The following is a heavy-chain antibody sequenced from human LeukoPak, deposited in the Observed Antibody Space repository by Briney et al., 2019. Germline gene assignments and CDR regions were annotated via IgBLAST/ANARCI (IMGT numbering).Heavy chain of an antibody. V-gene: IGHV1-2*02. CDR1: GYTFTGYY. J-gene: IGHJ4*02. Sequence: ASVKVSCKASGYTFTGYYMHWVRQAPGQGLEWMGWINANSGGTNYAQKFQGRVTMTRDTSISTAYMELSRLGSDDTAVYYCARGLRISYGSGSNFDYWGQGTLVTVSS. CDR3: ARGLRISYGSGSNFDY. D-gene: IGHD3-10*01. CDR2: INANSGGT.